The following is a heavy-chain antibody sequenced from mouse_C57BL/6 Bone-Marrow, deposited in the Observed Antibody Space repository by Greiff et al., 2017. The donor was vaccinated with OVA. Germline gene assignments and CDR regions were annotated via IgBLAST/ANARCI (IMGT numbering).Heavy chain of an antibody. D-gene: IGHD2-1*01. CDR3: AREDGNWFAY. CDR2: INPSSGYT. V-gene: IGHV1-4*01. Sequence: QVQLLQPGAELARPGASVKLSCKASGYTFTSYTMHWVKQRPGQGLEWIGYINPSSGYTKYNQKFKDKATLTADKSSSTAYMQLSSLTSEDSAVYDCAREDGNWFAYWGQGTLVTVSA. J-gene: IGHJ3*01. CDR1: GYTFTSYT.